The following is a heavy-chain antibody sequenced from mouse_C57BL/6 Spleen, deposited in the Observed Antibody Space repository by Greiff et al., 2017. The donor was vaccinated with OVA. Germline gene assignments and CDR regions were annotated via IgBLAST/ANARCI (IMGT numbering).Heavy chain of an antibody. CDR1: GYTFTSYG. CDR3: AGYYGSPFAY. V-gene: IGHV1-81*01. Sequence: VQLQQSGAELARPGASVKLSCKASGYTFTSYGISWVKQRTGQGLEWIGEIYPRSGNTYYNEKFKGKATLTADKSSSKAYMELRSLTSEDSAVYVCAGYYGSPFAYWGQGTLVTVSA. CDR2: IYPRSGNT. J-gene: IGHJ3*01. D-gene: IGHD1-1*01.